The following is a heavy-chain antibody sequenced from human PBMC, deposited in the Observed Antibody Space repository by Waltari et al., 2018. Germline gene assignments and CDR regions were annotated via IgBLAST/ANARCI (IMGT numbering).Heavy chain of an antibody. CDR3: AKDQLWFGESDNNWFDP. D-gene: IGHD3-10*01. J-gene: IGHJ5*02. V-gene: IGHV3-23*01. Sequence: EVQLLESGGGLVQPGGSLRLSCAASGFTFSSYAMSWVRQAPGKGLEWVSAISGSGGSTYYADTVKGRFTISRDNSKNTLYLQMNSLRAEDTAVYYCAKDQLWFGESDNNWFDPWGQGTLVTVSS. CDR2: ISGSGGST. CDR1: GFTFSSYA.